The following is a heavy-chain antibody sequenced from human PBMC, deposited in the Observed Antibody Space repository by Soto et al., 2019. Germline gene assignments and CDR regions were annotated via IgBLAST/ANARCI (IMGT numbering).Heavy chain of an antibody. CDR1: GYTFTSYY. Sequence: ASVKVSCKASGYTFTSYYMHWVRQAPGQGLEWMGIINPSGGSTSYAQKFQGRVTMTRDTSTSTVYMELSSLRSEDTAVYYCARRYYDSSGYYLRLGSSAFDIWGQGTMVTVSS. J-gene: IGHJ3*02. V-gene: IGHV1-46*03. D-gene: IGHD3-22*01. CDR3: ARRYYDSSGYYLRLGSSAFDI. CDR2: INPSGGST.